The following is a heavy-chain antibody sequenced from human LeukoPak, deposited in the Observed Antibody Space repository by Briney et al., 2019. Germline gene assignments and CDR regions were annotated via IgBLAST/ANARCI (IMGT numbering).Heavy chain of an antibody. CDR3: AKLPIVVVVAATWWFDP. V-gene: IGHV3-23*01. D-gene: IGHD2-15*01. CDR1: GFTFSSYA. CDR2: ISGSGGST. Sequence: GGSLRLSCAASGFTFSSYAMSWVRQAPGKGLEWVSGISGSGGSTYYADSVKGRFTTSRDNSKNTLYLQMNSLRAEDTAVYYCAKLPIVVVVAATWWFDPWGQGTLVIVSS. J-gene: IGHJ5*02.